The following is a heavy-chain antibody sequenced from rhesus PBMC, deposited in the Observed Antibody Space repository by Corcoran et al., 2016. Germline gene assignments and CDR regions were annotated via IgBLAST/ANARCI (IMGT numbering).Heavy chain of an antibody. D-gene: IGHD1-7*02. CDR2: INSGGGRT. J-gene: IGHJ4*01. CDR1: GFTFSSYG. CDR3: AKDQYWNDGYFDY. Sequence: EVQLVETGGGLVQPGGSLKLSCAASGFTFSSYGMNWVRQAQGKGLEWISAINSGGGRTYSADSVKGRFTISRDNTKNTLSLQMNSLRAEDTAVYYCAKDQYWNDGYFDYWGQGVLVTVSS. V-gene: IGHV3S5*01.